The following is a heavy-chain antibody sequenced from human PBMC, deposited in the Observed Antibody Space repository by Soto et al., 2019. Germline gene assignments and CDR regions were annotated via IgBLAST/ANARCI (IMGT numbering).Heavy chain of an antibody. Sequence: EAQLLESGGGLVQPGESLRLSCAASGFTFSNYAMSWVRQAPGKGLGWVSVVSDDGGTTFYADSVGARFTISRDNSKNTVDLQMNSLRAEDTAVYYCAKADTGHFRPFEYCGQGTLVTVSS. CDR2: VSDDGGTT. D-gene: IGHD3-9*01. V-gene: IGHV3-23*01. CDR3: AKADTGHFRPFEY. CDR1: GFTFSNYA. J-gene: IGHJ4*02.